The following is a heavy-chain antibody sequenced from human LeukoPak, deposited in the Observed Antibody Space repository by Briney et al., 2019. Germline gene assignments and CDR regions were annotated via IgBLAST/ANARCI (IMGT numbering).Heavy chain of an antibody. CDR1: GCTLRRYA. CDR3: AKASWVSNADAVW. CDR2: IRGGGET. V-gene: IGHV3-23*01. J-gene: IGHJ1*01. D-gene: IGHD1-1*01. Sequence: PGWSLPLPRVAFGCTLRRYAMRGLRPSPPRGLAGVSNIRGGGETFYADSVKGRFTLSRDDSRNTVFLQLNNLRVEDTAIYYCAKASWVSNADAVWWGQGTVVSVSS.